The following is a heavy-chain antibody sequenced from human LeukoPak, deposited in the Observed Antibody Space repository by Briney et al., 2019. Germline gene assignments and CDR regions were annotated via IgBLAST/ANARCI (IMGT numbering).Heavy chain of an antibody. CDR2: IYYSGST. J-gene: IGHJ6*02. D-gene: IGHD6-19*01. CDR3: ARDYGGIAVAGDYYYGMDV. V-gene: IGHV4-39*07. Sequence: SETLSLTCTVSGGSISSSSYYWGWLRQPPGKGLEWIGSIYYSGSTYYNPSLKSRVTISVDTSKNQFSLKLTSVTAADTAVYYCARDYGGIAVAGDYYYGMDVWGQGTTVTVSS. CDR1: GGSISSSSYY.